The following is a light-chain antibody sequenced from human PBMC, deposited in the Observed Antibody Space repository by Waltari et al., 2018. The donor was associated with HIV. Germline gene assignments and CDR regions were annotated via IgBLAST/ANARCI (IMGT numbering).Light chain of an antibody. V-gene: IGLV2-23*01. CDR1: SSDVGNYNL. Sequence: QSALTQPASVSGSPGQSITLSCPGTSSDVGNYNLFSWYQQHPGKAPKLRIYEGIKRPSGVSNRISGSKSGNTAALTISGLQAEDEADYYCCSYGGSSNWVFGGGTKLTVL. CDR2: EGI. CDR3: CSYGGSSNWV. J-gene: IGLJ3*02.